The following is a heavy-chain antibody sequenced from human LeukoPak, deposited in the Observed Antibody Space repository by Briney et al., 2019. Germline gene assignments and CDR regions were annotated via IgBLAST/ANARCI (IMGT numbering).Heavy chain of an antibody. V-gene: IGHV3-21*01. CDR1: GFTFSRYS. D-gene: IGHD2-8*01. J-gene: IGHJ3*02. CDR3: ERDRVLKDAFDI. CDR2: ISSSSSYK. Sequence: GGSLRLSCTASGFTFSRYSMNWVRQAPGKGLEWVSFISSSSSYKYYADSVKGRFTISRDNAKNSLYLQMNSLRAEDTAVYYCERDRVLKDAFDIWGQGTMVTVSS.